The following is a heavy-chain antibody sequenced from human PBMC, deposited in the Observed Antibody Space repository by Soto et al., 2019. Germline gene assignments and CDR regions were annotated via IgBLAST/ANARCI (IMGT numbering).Heavy chain of an antibody. Sequence: EVQLVESGGGLVQPGGSLRLSCAASGFTFSSYWMHWVRQAPGKGLVWVSRINSDGSSTSYASSEKGRFTISRDNAKNTQYLRMNSLRAEDTAVYYCVRTSLVVAAATREDSWCQGTLVTVSS. CDR3: VRTSLVVAAATREDS. D-gene: IGHD2-15*01. CDR2: INSDGSST. J-gene: IGHJ4*02. V-gene: IGHV3-74*01. CDR1: GFTFSSYW.